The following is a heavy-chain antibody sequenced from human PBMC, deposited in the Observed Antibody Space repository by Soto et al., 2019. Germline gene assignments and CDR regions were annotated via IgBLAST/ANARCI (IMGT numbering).Heavy chain of an antibody. D-gene: IGHD6-13*01. CDR2: IYSGGST. J-gene: IGHJ6*02. CDR1: GFTVSSNY. CDR3: AKGIAAAGSSNYYYYYGMDV. Sequence: EVQLVESGGGLIQPGGSLRLSCAASGFTVSSNYMSWVRQAPGKGLEWVSVIYSGGSTYYADSVKGRFTISRDNSKNTLYLQMNSLRAEDTAVYYCAKGIAAAGSSNYYYYYGMDVWGQGTTVTVSS. V-gene: IGHV3-53*01.